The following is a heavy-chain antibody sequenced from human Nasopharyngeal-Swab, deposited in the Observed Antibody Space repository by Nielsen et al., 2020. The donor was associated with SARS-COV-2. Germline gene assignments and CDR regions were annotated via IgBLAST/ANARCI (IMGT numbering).Heavy chain of an antibody. V-gene: IGHV3-21*01. CDR2: ISGSGSYV. Sequence: GESLKISCAGSGFTFNSYSMIWVRQAPGEGLEWVSSISGSGSYVYYADSVKGRFTISKDSAKNSLYLQMNSLRAEDTAVYFCARIAGRGSIYYYYMDVWGTGTTVTVSS. CDR1: GFTFNSYS. D-gene: IGHD1-26*01. J-gene: IGHJ6*03. CDR3: ARIAGRGSIYYYYMDV.